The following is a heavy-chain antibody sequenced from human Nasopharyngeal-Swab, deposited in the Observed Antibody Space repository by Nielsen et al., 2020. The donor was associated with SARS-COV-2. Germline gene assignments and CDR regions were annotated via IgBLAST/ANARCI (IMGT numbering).Heavy chain of an antibody. CDR1: GCTFSSYS. CDR2: IRSSSSYI. Sequence: GESMEISWAASGCTFSSYSMNGVRQAPGKGLEWVSSIRSSSSYIYYADSVKGRFTISRDNAKNSLHLQMNSLRAEDTAVYYCARDQGYCSGGSCYYYYGMDVWGQGTTVTVSS. CDR3: ARDQGYCSGGSCYYYYGMDV. J-gene: IGHJ6*02. V-gene: IGHV3-21*01. D-gene: IGHD2-15*01.